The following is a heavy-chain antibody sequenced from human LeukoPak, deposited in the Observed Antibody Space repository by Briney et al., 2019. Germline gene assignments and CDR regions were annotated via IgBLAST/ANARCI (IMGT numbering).Heavy chain of an antibody. CDR2: ISYSGST. CDR1: GDSISSYH. D-gene: IGHD3-16*01. Sequence: PETLSLTCTVSGDSISSYHWSWIRQPPGKGLEWIGYISYSGSTNYNPSLRSRGTISVDTSKNQFSLKLSSVTAADTAVFYCARVGRGDHTWGSYYFDHWGQGTLVTVSS. J-gene: IGHJ4*02. V-gene: IGHV4-59*01. CDR3: ARVGRGDHTWGSYYFDH.